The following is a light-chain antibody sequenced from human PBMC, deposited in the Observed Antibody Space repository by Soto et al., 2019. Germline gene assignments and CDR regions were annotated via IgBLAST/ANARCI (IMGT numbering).Light chain of an antibody. V-gene: IGLV2-14*01. CDR3: SSYTSSSTLV. J-gene: IGLJ1*01. CDR2: DVS. CDR1: SSDVGGYNY. Sequence: QFALTQPASVSGSPGQSITISCTGTSSDVGGYNYVSWYQQHPGKAPKLMIYDVSNRPSGVSNRFSGSKSGNTASLTISGLQAEDEADYYCSSYTSSSTLVFGTGTKVTV.